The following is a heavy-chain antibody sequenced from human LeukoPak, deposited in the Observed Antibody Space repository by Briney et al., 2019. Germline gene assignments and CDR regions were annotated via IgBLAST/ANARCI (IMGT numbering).Heavy chain of an antibody. V-gene: IGHV3-33*01. Sequence: GGSPRLSCAASGFTFSSYGMHWVRQAPGKGLEWVAVIWYDGSNKYYADSVKGRFTISRDNSKNTLYLQMNSLRAEDTAVYYCARDCLTGYYYYGMDVWGQGTTVTVSS. CDR3: ARDCLTGYYYYGMDV. J-gene: IGHJ6*02. CDR2: IWYDGSNK. D-gene: IGHD3-16*01. CDR1: GFTFSSYG.